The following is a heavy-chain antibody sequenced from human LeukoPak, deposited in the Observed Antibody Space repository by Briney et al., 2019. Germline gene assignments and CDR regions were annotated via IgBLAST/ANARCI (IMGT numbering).Heavy chain of an antibody. Sequence: SETLSLTCTVSGGSINSYYWSWIRQPPGKGLEWIGYIYYSGSTNYNPSLKSRVTISVDTSKNQFSLKLSSVTAADTAVYYCAREAQRGSRQEGLDYWGQGTLVTVSS. V-gene: IGHV4-59*01. D-gene: IGHD3-10*01. CDR2: IYYSGST. J-gene: IGHJ4*02. CDR3: AREAQRGSRQEGLDY. CDR1: GGSINSYY.